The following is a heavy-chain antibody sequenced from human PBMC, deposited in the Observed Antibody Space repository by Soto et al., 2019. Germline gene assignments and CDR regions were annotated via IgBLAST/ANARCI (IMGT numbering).Heavy chain of an antibody. CDR1: GGYISGYY. D-gene: IGHD3-10*01. J-gene: IGHJ4*02. CDR3: VRHRGRAPVY. Sequence: QLQLQESGPGLVKPSETLSLTCAVSGGYISGYYWTWIRQPPGKGLEWVGSLFYGGTIDYNASLKSRPTISVDTSKNQFSLKLRSVTAADTAVYYCVRHRGRAPVYWGQGTLVTASS. V-gene: IGHV4-39*01. CDR2: LFYGGTI.